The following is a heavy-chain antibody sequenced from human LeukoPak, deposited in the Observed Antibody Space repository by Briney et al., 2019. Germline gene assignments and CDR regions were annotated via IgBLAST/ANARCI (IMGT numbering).Heavy chain of an antibody. CDR3: ARGASPYGDSHPDY. CDR2: ITGSGGSA. D-gene: IGHD4-17*01. V-gene: IGHV3-23*01. Sequence: GGSLRLSCEAAGFTFSSHAISWVRQAPGKGLEWVSTITGSGGSAYYADSVRGRFTISRDNSKHTLSLQMSSLRAEDTAIYYCARGASPYGDSHPDYWGQGTLVTVSS. J-gene: IGHJ4*02. CDR1: GFTFSSHA.